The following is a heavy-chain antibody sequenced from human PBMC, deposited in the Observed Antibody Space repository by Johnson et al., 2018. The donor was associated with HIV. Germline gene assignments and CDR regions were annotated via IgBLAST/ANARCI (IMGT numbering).Heavy chain of an antibody. CDR3: ARDRGGGTEAGAFDI. V-gene: IGHV3-30*04. CDR1: GFTFNSYP. CDR2: ISYDGSNK. D-gene: IGHD2-15*01. J-gene: IGHJ3*02. Sequence: QVQLVESGGGVVQPGRSLRLSCAASGFTFNSYPMHWVRQAPGKGLEWVAVISYDGSNKYYADSVKGRFTISRDNSKNTLYQQMNSLGAEDTAVYYGARDRGGGTEAGAFDIWGQGTMVTVSS.